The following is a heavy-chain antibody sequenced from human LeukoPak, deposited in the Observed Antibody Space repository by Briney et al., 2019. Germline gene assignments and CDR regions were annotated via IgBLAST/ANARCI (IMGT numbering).Heavy chain of an antibody. V-gene: IGHV4-34*01. J-gene: IGHJ4*02. CDR1: GGSFSGYY. CDR2: VYHSGST. D-gene: IGHD3-22*01. CDR3: TRYDGSGYFPFDY. Sequence: SETLSLTCAVYGGSFSGYYWSWIRQPPGKGLEWIGSVYHSGSTYFNPSLKSRVTFPVDTSKNQFSLKLTSVTAADTAVYFCTRYDGSGYFPFDYWGQGILVTVSS.